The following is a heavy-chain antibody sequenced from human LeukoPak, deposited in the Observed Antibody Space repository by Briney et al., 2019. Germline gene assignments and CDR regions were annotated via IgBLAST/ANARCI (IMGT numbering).Heavy chain of an antibody. V-gene: IGHV3-23*01. CDR2: ISGSGGST. D-gene: IGHD6-19*01. CDR1: GFTFSCYG. Sequence: GGTLRLSCAASGFTFSCYGMSWVRQAPGKGLEWVSAISGSGGSTYYADSVKGRFTISRDNAKNSLYLQMNSLRAEDTAVYYCARGGVYSSGWYVDYWGQGTLVTVSS. CDR3: ARGGVYSSGWYVDY. J-gene: IGHJ4*02.